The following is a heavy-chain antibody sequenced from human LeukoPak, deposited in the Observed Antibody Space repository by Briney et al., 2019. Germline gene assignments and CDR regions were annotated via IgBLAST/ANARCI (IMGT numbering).Heavy chain of an antibody. V-gene: IGHV5-51*01. CDR2: IYPGDSDI. CDR3: ARWRKGASGSFMFDY. D-gene: IGHD3-10*01. Sequence: GESLKISCKGSGYSFSSYWIGWVRQMPGKGLEWMGIIYPGDSDIRYSPSFQGQVTISADESITTAYLQWSSLKASDTAMYYCARWRKGASGSFMFDYWGRGTLVTVSS. J-gene: IGHJ4*02. CDR1: GYSFSSYW.